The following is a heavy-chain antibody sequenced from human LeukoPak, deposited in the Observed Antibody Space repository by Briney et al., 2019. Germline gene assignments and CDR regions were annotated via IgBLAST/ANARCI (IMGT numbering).Heavy chain of an antibody. CDR1: GGSLASYH. Sequence: SESLCLTCTVSGGSLASYHWSWIRQSPGKGREWIGYINYSGTTNSNPSLKRRATMSVDTSKKQFSLRLISVTAADTAVYYSVSGRWSGYYFDTWGQGTRVTVSS. CDR2: INYSGTT. J-gene: IGHJ4*02. V-gene: IGHV4-59*01. CDR3: VSGRWSGYYFDT. D-gene: IGHD3-3*01.